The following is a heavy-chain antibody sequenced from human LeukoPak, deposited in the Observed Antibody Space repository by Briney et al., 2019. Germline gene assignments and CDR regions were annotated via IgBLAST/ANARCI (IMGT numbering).Heavy chain of an antibody. Sequence: PGGSLRLSCAASGFIVSSNYMSWVRQAPGKGLEWVSIIYSGGSTYYADSVKGRFTISRDISKNTLHLQMNSPRAEDTAVYYCARLGYYDALTDMLDDFWGQGTLVTVSS. CDR1: GFIVSSNY. CDR3: ARLGYYDALTDMLDDF. J-gene: IGHJ4*02. V-gene: IGHV3-53*01. CDR2: IYSGGST. D-gene: IGHD3-9*01.